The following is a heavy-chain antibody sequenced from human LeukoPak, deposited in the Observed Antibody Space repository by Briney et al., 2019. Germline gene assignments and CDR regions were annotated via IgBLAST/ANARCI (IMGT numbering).Heavy chain of an antibody. V-gene: IGHV4-59*01. D-gene: IGHD1-26*01. CDR1: GGSISSNY. CDR2: ISYTGST. CDR3: ARDDRGSYYFDY. Sequence: SGTLSLTCTVSGGSISSNYWTWIRQPPGQGLEWIGYISYTGSTNYNPSLKSRLTISVDTSKNQFSLKLSSVTAADTALYYCARDDRGSYYFDYWGQGTLVTVSS. J-gene: IGHJ4*02.